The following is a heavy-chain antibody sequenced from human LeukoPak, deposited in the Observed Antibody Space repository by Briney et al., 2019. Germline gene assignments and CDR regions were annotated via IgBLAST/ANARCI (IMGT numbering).Heavy chain of an antibody. D-gene: IGHD6-19*01. V-gene: IGHV3-23*01. J-gene: IGHJ1*01. CDR3: AKDPPRSIAVAGMEYFQN. CDR2: ISGSGGST. Sequence: GGSLRLSCAASGFTFSSYAMSWVRQAPGKGLEWVSGISGSGGSTYYADSVKGRFTISRDNSKNTLYLQMNSLRAEDTAVYYCAKDPPRSIAVAGMEYFQNWGQGTLVTVSS. CDR1: GFTFSSYA.